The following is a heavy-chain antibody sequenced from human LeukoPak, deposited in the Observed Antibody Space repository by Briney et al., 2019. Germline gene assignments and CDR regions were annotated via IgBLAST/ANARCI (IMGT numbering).Heavy chain of an antibody. D-gene: IGHD7-27*01. CDR1: GGSISSGGYY. Sequence: PSETLSLTCTVSGGSISSGGYYWSWIRQHPGKGLEWIGYIYYSGSTYYNPSLKSRVTISVDTSKNQFSLKLSSVTPADTAVYYCARDNWGSLDYWGQGVLVTVSS. J-gene: IGHJ4*02. CDR2: IYYSGST. CDR3: ARDNWGSLDY. V-gene: IGHV4-31*03.